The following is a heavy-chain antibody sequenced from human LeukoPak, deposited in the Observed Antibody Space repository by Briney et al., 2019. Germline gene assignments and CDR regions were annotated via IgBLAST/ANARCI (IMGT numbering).Heavy chain of an antibody. CDR2: INHNSGGT. V-gene: IGHV1-2*02. Sequence: ASVKVSCKASGYTFTGYYIHWVRQAPGQGLEWMGWINHNSGGTNYAQKFQGRVTMTRDTSITTAYMELSSLRSDDTAVYYCARNTGGRGDFDYWGQETLVTVSS. CDR3: ARNTGGRGDFDY. D-gene: IGHD5-18*01. J-gene: IGHJ4*02. CDR1: GYTFTGYY.